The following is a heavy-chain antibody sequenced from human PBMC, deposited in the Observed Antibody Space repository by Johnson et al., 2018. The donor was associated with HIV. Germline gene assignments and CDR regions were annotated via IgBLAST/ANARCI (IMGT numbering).Heavy chain of an antibody. CDR1: VFTFRSYA. CDR2: ISYDGSNK. V-gene: IGHV3-30-3*01. Sequence: VQLVESGGGVVQPGRSLRLSCSASVFTFRSYAMHWVRQAPGKGLEWVAVISYDGSNKYYADSVKGRFTISMDNAKNSVYLQMNNLRAEDTAVYYCARRLSPDSFDIWGQGTMVTVSS. J-gene: IGHJ3*02. CDR3: ARRLSPDSFDI. D-gene: IGHD2/OR15-2a*01.